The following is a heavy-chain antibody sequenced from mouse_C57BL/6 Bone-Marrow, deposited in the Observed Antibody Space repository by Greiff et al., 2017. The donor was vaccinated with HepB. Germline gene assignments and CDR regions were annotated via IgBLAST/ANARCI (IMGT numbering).Heavy chain of an antibody. CDR3: ARVEDY. J-gene: IGHJ2*01. V-gene: IGHV5-4*03. CDR1: GFTFSSYA. Sequence: EVKLVESGGGLVKPGGSLKLSCAASGFTFSSYAMSWVRQTPEKRLEWVATISDGGSYTYYPDNVKGRFTISRDNAKNNLYLQMSHLKSEDTAMYYCARVEDYWGQGTTLTVPS. CDR2: ISDGGSYT.